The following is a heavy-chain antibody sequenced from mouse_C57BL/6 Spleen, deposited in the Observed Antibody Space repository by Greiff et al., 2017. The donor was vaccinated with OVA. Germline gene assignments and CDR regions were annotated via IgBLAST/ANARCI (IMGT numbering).Heavy chain of an antibody. V-gene: IGHV1-62-2*01. CDR2: FYPGSGSI. J-gene: IGHJ1*03. CDR3: ERHEDDYYGSRGGYFDV. D-gene: IGHD1-1*01. CDR1: GYTFTEYT. Sequence: VKLQESGAELVKPGASVKLSCKASGYTFTEYTIHWVKQRSGQGLEWIGWFYPGSGSIKYNEKFKDKATLTADKSSSTVYMELSRLTSEDSAVYSCERHEDDYYGSRGGYFDVWGTGTTVTVSS.